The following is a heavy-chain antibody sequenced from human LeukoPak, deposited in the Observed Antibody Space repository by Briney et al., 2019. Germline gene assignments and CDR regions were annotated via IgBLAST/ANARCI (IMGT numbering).Heavy chain of an antibody. CDR3: AREEVRRAVAGYFDN. Sequence: ASVKVSCKASGYTFTSYGISWVRQAPGQGLEWMGWISGYNGNTNYAQKLQGRVTMTTDTSTSTVYMELRSLRSDDTAVYYCAREEVRRAVAGYFDNWGQGTVVTVSS. CDR1: GYTFTSYG. D-gene: IGHD6-19*01. CDR2: ISGYNGNT. J-gene: IGHJ4*02. V-gene: IGHV1-18*01.